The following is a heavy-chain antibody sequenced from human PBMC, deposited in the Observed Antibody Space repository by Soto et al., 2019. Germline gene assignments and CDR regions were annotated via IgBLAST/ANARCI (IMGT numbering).Heavy chain of an antibody. CDR1: GGSINSRSYY. Sequence: PSETLSLTCTVSGGSINSRSYYWGWIRQSPGKGLEWIGSIYYSGSTYYNPSLKSRVAMSVDTSKNQFSLKLRSVSAADTAVYYCARQRTSVVTQAYFDDWDQGSLVTVSS. J-gene: IGHJ4*02. D-gene: IGHD2-21*02. CDR3: ARQRTSVVTQAYFDD. V-gene: IGHV4-39*01. CDR2: IYYSGST.